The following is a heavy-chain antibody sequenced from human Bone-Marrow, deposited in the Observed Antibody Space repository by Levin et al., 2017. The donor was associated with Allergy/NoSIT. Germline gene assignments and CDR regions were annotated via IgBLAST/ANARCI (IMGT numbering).Heavy chain of an antibody. V-gene: IGHV2-5*01. CDR2: IYWNENK. CDR1: GFSLNTSGVG. CDR3: AYRSNSWYVFYFDY. D-gene: IGHD6-13*01. J-gene: IGHJ4*02. Sequence: GSGPTLVKPTQTLTLTCTFSGFSLNTSGVGVGWIRQSPGKALEWLALIYWNENKRYSPSLKSRLTITKDTSKNQVVLTMTNMDPVDTATYYCAYRSNSWYVFYFDYWGQGTLVTVSS.